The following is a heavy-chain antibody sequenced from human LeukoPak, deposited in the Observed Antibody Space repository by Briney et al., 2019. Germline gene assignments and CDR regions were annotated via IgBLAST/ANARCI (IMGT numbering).Heavy chain of an antibody. D-gene: IGHD2-21*02. CDR2: IYYSGST. Sequence: PSETLSLTCTVSGGSISSYYWSWIRQPPGKGLEWIGYIYYSGSTYYNPSLKSRVTISVDTSKNQFSLKLSSVTAADTAVYYCARSYCGGDCYAVFDYWGQGTLVTVSS. J-gene: IGHJ4*02. V-gene: IGHV4-59*08. CDR1: GGSISSYY. CDR3: ARSYCGGDCYAVFDY.